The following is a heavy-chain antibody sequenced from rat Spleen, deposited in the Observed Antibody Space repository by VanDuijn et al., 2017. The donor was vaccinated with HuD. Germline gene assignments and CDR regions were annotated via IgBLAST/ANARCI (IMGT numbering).Heavy chain of an antibody. Sequence: EVQLVESGGGLVQPGRSLKLSCAASGFTFSDYNMAWVRQAPKKGLEWVASISTGGGNTYYRDSVKGRFTISRDNAENTVYLQMNSLRSEDTATYYCAVFRGYFDYWGQGVMVTVSS. CDR1: GFTFSDYN. D-gene: IGHD4-3*01. V-gene: IGHV5-25*01. CDR2: ISTGGGNT. CDR3: AVFRGYFDY. J-gene: IGHJ2*01.